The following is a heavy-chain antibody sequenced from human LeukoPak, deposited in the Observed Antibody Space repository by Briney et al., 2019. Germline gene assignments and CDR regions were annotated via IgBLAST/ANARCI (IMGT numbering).Heavy chain of an antibody. D-gene: IGHD6-19*01. CDR1: GFTFSTYT. CDR3: RAVAATNEVDY. Sequence: GGSLRLSCAASGFTFSTYTMHWVRPTPGKGLEYVSVISGNVDITSYANSMKGRFTISRDNSKNMLYLQMGSLRPEDMGLYYCRAVAATNEVDYWGQGTLVTVSS. V-gene: IGHV3-64*01. CDR2: ISGNVDIT. J-gene: IGHJ4*02.